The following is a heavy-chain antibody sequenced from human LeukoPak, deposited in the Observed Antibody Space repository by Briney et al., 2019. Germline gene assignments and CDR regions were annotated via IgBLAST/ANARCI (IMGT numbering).Heavy chain of an antibody. J-gene: IGHJ4*02. Sequence: ASVKVSCKASGYTFTDNAIHWVRQAPGQGLEWMGRIDPHSGGTNYAQKFQGRVTLTRDASISTAYMDLSRLRSDDMAFYYCTRDLTISGPIGYWGQETLVTVCS. CDR2: IDPHSGGT. CDR3: TRDLTISGPIGY. D-gene: IGHD3-9*01. V-gene: IGHV1-2*06. CDR1: GYTFTDNA.